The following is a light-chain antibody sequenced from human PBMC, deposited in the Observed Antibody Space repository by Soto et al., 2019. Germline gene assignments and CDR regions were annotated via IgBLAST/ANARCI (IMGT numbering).Light chain of an antibody. V-gene: IGKV3-20*01. CDR3: QQYDTSPLT. CDR1: QSVSSSY. J-gene: IGKJ4*01. CDR2: GAS. Sequence: IVWTQSPATLSLSPGERATLSCRASQSVSSSYLAWYQQKPGQAPRLLIYGASNRATGIPDRFSGSGSGTDFTLTISRLEPEDFAVYYCQQYDTSPLTFGGGTKVDIK.